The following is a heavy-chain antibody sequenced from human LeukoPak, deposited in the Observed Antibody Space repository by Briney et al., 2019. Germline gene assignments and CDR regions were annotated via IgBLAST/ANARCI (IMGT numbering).Heavy chain of an antibody. Sequence: ASVKVSCKASGHTFTSYYMHWVRQAPGQGLEWMGIINPSGGSTSYAQKFQGRVTMTRDTSTSTVYMELSSLRSEDTAVYYCARDLLIGPSTAMATDVGMDVWGQGTLVTVSS. CDR2: INPSGGST. V-gene: IGHV1-46*01. CDR1: GHTFTSYY. J-gene: IGHJ4*02. D-gene: IGHD5-18*01. CDR3: ARDLLIGPSTAMATDVGMDV.